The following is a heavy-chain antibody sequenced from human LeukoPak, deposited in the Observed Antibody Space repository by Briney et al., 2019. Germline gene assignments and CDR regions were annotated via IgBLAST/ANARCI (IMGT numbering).Heavy chain of an antibody. Sequence: PSETLSLTCTVSGGSISSYYWSWIRRPPGKGPEWIGYISYSGSTNYNPSLKSRVTISLDMSKTQVSLKLSSVTAADTAVYYCARAYYDNVWGTYRWFDPWGQGTLVTVSS. V-gene: IGHV4-59*01. D-gene: IGHD3-16*01. CDR2: ISYSGST. CDR3: ARAYYDNVWGTYRWFDP. J-gene: IGHJ5*02. CDR1: GGSISSYY.